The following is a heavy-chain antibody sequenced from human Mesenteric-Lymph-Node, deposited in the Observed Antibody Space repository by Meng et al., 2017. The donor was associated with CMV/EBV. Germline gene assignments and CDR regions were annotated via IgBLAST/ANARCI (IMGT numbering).Heavy chain of an antibody. CDR1: GFTFSSYA. J-gene: IGHJ4*02. V-gene: IGHV3-30*04. D-gene: IGHD6-19*01. Sequence: GESLKISCAASGFTFSSYAMHWVRQAPGKGLEWVAVISYDGSNKYYADSVKGRFTISRDNSKNTLYLQMNSLRAEDTAVYYCARVLGKYSSGWYKINLAYWGQGTLVTVSS. CDR2: ISYDGSNK. CDR3: ARVLGKYSSGWYKINLAY.